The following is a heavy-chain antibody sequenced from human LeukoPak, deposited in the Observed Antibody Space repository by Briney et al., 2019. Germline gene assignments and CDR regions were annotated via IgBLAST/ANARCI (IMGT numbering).Heavy chain of an antibody. CDR2: IYYSGST. Sequence: SETLSLTCTVSGGSISSSSYYWGWIRQPPGKGLEWIGSIYYSGSTYYNPSLKSRVTISVDTSKNQFSLKLSSVTAADTAVYYCARWTGTTNYFDYWGQGTLVTVSS. CDR3: ARWTGTTNYFDY. J-gene: IGHJ4*02. CDR1: GGSISSSSYY. V-gene: IGHV4-39*07. D-gene: IGHD1-1*01.